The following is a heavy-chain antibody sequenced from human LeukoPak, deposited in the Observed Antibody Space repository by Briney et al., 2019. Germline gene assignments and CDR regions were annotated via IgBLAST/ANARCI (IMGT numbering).Heavy chain of an antibody. D-gene: IGHD3-3*01. CDR1: GGSFSGYY. CDR2: INRSGST. J-gene: IGHJ6*03. Sequence: SETLSLTYAVYGGSFSGYYWSWIRQPPGKGLEWIGEINRSGSTNYNPSLKSRVTISVDTSKNQFSLKLSSVTAADTAVYYCARATRLRFLEWLSKGYYYYMDVWGKGTTVTVSS. CDR3: ARATRLRFLEWLSKGYYYYMDV. V-gene: IGHV4-34*01.